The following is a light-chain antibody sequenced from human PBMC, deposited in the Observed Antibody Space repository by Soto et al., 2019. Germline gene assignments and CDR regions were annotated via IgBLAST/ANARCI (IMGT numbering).Light chain of an antibody. Sequence: EIVLTQSPGTLSLSPGERATLSCRASQSVSSSYLAWYQQKPGQAPRLLIYGASSRATGVPDRFSGSGSGTDFTLAISRLEPEDFAGFYCQQYATSPWTVGQGTNVDIK. CDR2: GAS. J-gene: IGKJ1*01. CDR3: QQYATSPWT. CDR1: QSVSSSY. V-gene: IGKV3-20*01.